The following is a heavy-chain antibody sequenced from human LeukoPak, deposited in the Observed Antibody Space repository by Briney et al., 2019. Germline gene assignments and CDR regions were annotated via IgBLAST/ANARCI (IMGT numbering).Heavy chain of an antibody. Sequence: SQTLSLTCTVSGGSISSGSYYWSWIRQPAGRGLEWIGRIYTSGSTNYNPSLKSRVTISVDTSKNQFSLKLSSVTAADTAVYYCVRTDVDTAMGNNWFDPWGQGALVTVSS. CDR2: IYTSGST. D-gene: IGHD5-18*01. V-gene: IGHV4-61*02. CDR3: VRTDVDTAMGNNWFDP. J-gene: IGHJ5*02. CDR1: GGSISSGSYY.